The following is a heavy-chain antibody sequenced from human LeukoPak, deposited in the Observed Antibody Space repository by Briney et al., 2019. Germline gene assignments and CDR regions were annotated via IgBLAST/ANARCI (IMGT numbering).Heavy chain of an antibody. CDR1: GGTFSSYA. CDR3: ARDSPTTYYYDSSGYYHFDY. D-gene: IGHD3-22*01. Sequence: SVKVSCKASGGTFSSYAISWVRQTPGQGLEWMGGIIPIFGTANYAQKFQGRVTITADESTSTAYMELSSLRSEDTAVYYCARDSPTTYYYDSSGYYHFDYWGQGTLVTVSS. J-gene: IGHJ4*02. V-gene: IGHV1-69*01. CDR2: IIPIFGTA.